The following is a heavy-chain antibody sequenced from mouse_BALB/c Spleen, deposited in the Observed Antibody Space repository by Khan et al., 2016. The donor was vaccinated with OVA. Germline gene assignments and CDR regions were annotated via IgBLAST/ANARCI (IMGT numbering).Heavy chain of an antibody. Sequence: QIQLVQSGPELKKPGETVKISCKASGYTFTDYVMNWVKQSPGKGLKWMGWINTYTGKPTYADDLKERFAFSLETSASTAYLQINSLKNEDTATYFCTRVHGGYWGQGTTLTVSS. CDR3: TRVHGGY. CDR1: GYTFTDYV. J-gene: IGHJ2*01. CDR2: INTYTGKP. V-gene: IGHV9-3-1*01.